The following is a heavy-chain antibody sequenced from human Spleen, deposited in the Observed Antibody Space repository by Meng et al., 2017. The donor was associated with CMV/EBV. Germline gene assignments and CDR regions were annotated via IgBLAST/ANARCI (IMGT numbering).Heavy chain of an antibody. V-gene: IGHV3-66*02. D-gene: IGHD3-10*02. CDR3: ARDVFGEFQFDY. CDR2: IYSGGST. CDR1: GFTFSSYA. Sequence: GGSLRLSCAASGFTFSSYAMSWVRQAPGKGLEWVSVIYSGGSTYYADSVKGRFTISRDNSKNTLYLQMNSLRAEDTAVYYCARDVFGEFQFDYWGQGTLVTVSS. J-gene: IGHJ4*02.